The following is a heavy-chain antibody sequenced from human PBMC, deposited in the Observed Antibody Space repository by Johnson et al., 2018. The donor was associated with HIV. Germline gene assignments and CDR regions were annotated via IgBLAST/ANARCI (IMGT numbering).Heavy chain of an antibody. V-gene: IGHV3-30*04. Sequence: APGKGLECVAVISYAGSDKYYAASVMGRFTLSRDSSKNTLYLQMNTLRADDTAVYFCARGSRYTHDNDDVYLLQAFDIWGQGTMVTVSS. D-gene: IGHD3-16*01. CDR2: ISYAGSDK. J-gene: IGHJ3*02. CDR3: ARGSRYTHDNDDVYLLQAFDI.